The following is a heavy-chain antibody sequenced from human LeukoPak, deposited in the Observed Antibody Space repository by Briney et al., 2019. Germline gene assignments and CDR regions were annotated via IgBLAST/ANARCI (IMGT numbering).Heavy chain of an antibody. V-gene: IGHV4-4*02. CDR2: IYHSGSA. CDR1: GGSISSSNW. D-gene: IGHD1-26*01. Sequence: SETLSLTCAVSGGSISSSNWWGWVRQPPGKGLEWIGEIYHSGSANYNPSLKSRVTISVDKSTRQLSLKLSSVTAADTAVYYCARTYSGSSLGAFDIWGQGTMVTVSS. CDR3: ARTYSGSSLGAFDI. J-gene: IGHJ3*02.